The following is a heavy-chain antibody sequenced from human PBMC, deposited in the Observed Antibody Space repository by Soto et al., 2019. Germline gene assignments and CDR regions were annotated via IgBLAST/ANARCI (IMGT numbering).Heavy chain of an antibody. CDR3: ARDLYDILTGPPNLTGYYDGMDV. J-gene: IGHJ6*02. CDR1: GYTFTSYG. Sequence: SVKVSCKASGYTFTSYGISWVRQAPGQGLEWMGGIIPIFGTANYAQKFQGRVTITADKSTSTAYMELSSLRSEDTAVYYCARDLYDILTGPPNLTGYYDGMDVWGQGTSVTVS. D-gene: IGHD3-9*01. V-gene: IGHV1-69*06. CDR2: IIPIFGTA.